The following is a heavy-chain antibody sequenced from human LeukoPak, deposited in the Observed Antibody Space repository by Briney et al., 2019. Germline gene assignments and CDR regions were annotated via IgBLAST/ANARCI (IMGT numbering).Heavy chain of an antibody. CDR2: ISSSGRAI. J-gene: IGHJ4*02. CDR3: ARASGHSRHVGF. D-gene: IGHD1-26*01. V-gene: IGHV3-48*03. CDR1: GCIFSSDE. Sequence: QPGGSLRLSWAPAGCIFSSDEMNCGRQAPGKGLEWVSHISSSGRAIYYAGSVKGRFTISRDDAKNELYLQMDSLRGEDTALYYCARASGHSRHVGFWGRGTLVTVSS.